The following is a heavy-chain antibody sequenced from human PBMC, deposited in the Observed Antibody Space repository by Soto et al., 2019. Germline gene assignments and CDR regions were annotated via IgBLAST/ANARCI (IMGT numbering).Heavy chain of an antibody. Sequence: QVQLVQSGAEEKKPGASVKVSCKASGYTFNSYAMHWLRQAPGKRLEWMGWINAGNGNTKDSPKFQGRVTLTRDTSASTAYMELSSLRSEDTAVYYCARSIVVVTALDYWGQGTLVTVSS. V-gene: IGHV1-3*05. CDR2: INAGNGNT. D-gene: IGHD2-21*02. J-gene: IGHJ4*02. CDR1: GYTFNSYA. CDR3: ARSIVVVTALDY.